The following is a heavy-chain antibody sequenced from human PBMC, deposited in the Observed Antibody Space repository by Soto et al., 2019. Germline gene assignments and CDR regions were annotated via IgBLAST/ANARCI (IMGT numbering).Heavy chain of an antibody. V-gene: IGHV1-69*13. CDR3: ARNGKAAAGTWGMDV. J-gene: IGHJ6*02. CDR2: IIPIFVTA. Sequence: SVKVSCKASGATFSSYAISWVRQAPGQGLEWMGGIIPIFVTANYAQKFQGRVTITADESTSTAYMELSSLRSENTAVYYLARNGKAAAGTWGMDVWGQGTTVTVSS. CDR1: GATFSSYA. D-gene: IGHD6-13*01.